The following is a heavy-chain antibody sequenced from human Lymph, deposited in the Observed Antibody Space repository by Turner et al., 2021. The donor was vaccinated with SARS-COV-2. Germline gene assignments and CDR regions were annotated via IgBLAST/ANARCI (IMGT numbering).Heavy chain of an antibody. J-gene: IGHJ5*02. CDR1: GGSMNNNY. D-gene: IGHD2-21*02. CDR3: ARQTVNNWVDP. Sequence: QVQLQGSGPRLVKPSECLSLTCTVSGGSMNNNYWSWIRQPPGKRLERIGFIFYRGSTNYNPSLKSRVTISVDTSEIQFSLKLTSVTAADTAIYYCARQTVNNWVDPWGQGTLVTVSS. V-gene: IGHV4-59*01. CDR2: IFYRGST.